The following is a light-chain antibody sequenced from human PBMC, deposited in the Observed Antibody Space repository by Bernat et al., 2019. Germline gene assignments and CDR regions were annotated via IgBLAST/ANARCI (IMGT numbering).Light chain of an antibody. Sequence: EIVLTQSPATLSLSPGERATLSCRASQSVSSHLAWYQQKPGQAPRLLIYDASNRATGIPARFSGSGSGTDFTLTISSLEPEDFAVYYCQQRSNFFGGGTKVEIK. J-gene: IGKJ4*01. CDR3: QQRSNF. V-gene: IGKV3-11*01. CDR2: DAS. CDR1: QSVSSH.